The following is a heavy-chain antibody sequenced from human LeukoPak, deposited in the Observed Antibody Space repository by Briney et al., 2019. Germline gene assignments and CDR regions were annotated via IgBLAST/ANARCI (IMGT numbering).Heavy chain of an antibody. CDR1: GGSFSGYY. D-gene: IGHD3-3*01. V-gene: IGHV4-34*01. CDR2: INHSGST. Sequence: PSETLSLTCAVYGGSFSGYYWSWIRQPPGKGLEWIGEINHSGSTNYNPSLKSRVTISVDTSKNQFSLKPSSVTAADTAVYYCARGGYGTYYDFWSGFIFDYWGQGTLVTVSS. J-gene: IGHJ4*02. CDR3: ARGGYGTYYDFWSGFIFDY.